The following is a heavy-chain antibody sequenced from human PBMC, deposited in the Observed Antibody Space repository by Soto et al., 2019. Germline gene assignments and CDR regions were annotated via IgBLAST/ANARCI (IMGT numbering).Heavy chain of an antibody. CDR3: AKGYSGYDAQDYGGNS. CDR1: GGTFSSYA. D-gene: IGHD5-12*01. V-gene: IGHV1-69*13. CDR2: IIPIFGTA. Sequence: GASVKVSCKASGGTFSSYAISWVRQAPGQGLEWMGGIIPIFGTANYAQKFQGRVTITADESTSTAYMELSSLRSEDTAVYYCAKGYSGYDAQDYGGNSWGQGTLVTVSS. J-gene: IGHJ5*02.